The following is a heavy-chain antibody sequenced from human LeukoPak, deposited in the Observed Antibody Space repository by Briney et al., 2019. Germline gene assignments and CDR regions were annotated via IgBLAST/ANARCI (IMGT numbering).Heavy chain of an antibody. D-gene: IGHD3-16*01. CDR3: ARGMALGESGSEFDY. CDR2: MNPKNGGT. Sequence: ASVRVSCKASGYTVTDYFMHWVRQAPGQGLEWMGWMNPKNGGTKNAQKFQGRVTMTRDTSITTAYMELSRLRSDDTAAYYCARGMALGESGSEFDYWGQGALVTVSS. V-gene: IGHV1-2*02. J-gene: IGHJ4*02. CDR1: GYTVTDYF.